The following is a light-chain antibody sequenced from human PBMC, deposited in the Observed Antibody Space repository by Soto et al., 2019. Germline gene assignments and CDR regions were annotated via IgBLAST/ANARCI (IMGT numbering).Light chain of an antibody. CDR1: QGISKY. Sequence: DIQMTQSPSSLSASVGDRVTITCRASQGISKYLAWYQQKRGKVPKVXIYAASTLPSGVPSRFSGSGSGTDFTLTISSLQPEDVATYYCQKYNSATLTFGGGTKVDIK. J-gene: IGKJ4*01. CDR2: AAS. V-gene: IGKV1-27*01. CDR3: QKYNSATLT.